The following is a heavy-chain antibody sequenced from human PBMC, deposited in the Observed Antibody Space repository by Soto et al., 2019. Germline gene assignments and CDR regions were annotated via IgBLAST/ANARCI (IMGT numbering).Heavy chain of an antibody. J-gene: IGHJ4*02. D-gene: IGHD3-16*01. CDR3: ARHGGEGIVITLGEVIPRVAFDS. Sequence: QVHLQDSGPGLVRPSATLSLTCTVTGYSLISNTFYWGWIRQPPGKGLEWTGNIDFRGRTSYNPSLRSRGTISADASKKPFSLKLTSVTAADTAIYYCARHGGEGIVITLGEVIPRVAFDSWGQGTVVTVSS. CDR2: IDFRGRT. CDR1: GYSLISNTFY. V-gene: IGHV4-39*01.